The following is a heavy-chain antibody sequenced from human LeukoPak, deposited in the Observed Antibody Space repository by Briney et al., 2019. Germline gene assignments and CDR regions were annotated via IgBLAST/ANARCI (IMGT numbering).Heavy chain of an antibody. CDR1: GFTFSTSG. J-gene: IGHJ3*02. CDR2: IWYDGSNK. D-gene: IGHD6-19*01. V-gene: IGHV3-33*01. CDR3: ARGGSKWLATDDAFDI. Sequence: PGGSLRLSCAASGFTFSTSGIHWVRQAPGKGLEWVAVIWYDGSNKYYVDSVKGRFTISRDNAKNSLYLQMNSLRAEDTAVYYCARGGSKWLATDDAFDIWGQGTMVTVSS.